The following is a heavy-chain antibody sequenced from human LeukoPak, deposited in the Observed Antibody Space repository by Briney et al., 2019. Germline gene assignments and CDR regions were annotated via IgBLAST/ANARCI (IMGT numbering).Heavy chain of an antibody. J-gene: IGHJ5*02. CDR3: AKDGENAIIAAAGT. V-gene: IGHV3-30*18. CDR2: ISYDGSNK. CDR1: GFTFSSYS. Sequence: GGSLRLSCAASGFTFSSYSMNWVRQAPGKGLEWVAVISYDGSNKYYADSVKGRFTISRDNSKNTLYLQMNSLRAEDTAVYYCAKDGENAIIAAAGTWGQGTLVTVSS. D-gene: IGHD6-13*01.